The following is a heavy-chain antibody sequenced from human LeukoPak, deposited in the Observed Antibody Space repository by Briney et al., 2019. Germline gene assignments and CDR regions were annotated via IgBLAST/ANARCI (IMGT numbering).Heavy chain of an antibody. CDR3: ASHTAGVDY. Sequence: SETLSLTCTVSGYSISSGYYWGWIRQPPGKGLEWIGSIYHSGSTNYNPSLKSRVTMSVDTSKNQFSLKLSSVTAADTAVYYCASHTAGVDYWGQGTPVTVSS. CDR2: IYHSGST. CDR1: GYSISSGYY. D-gene: IGHD6-13*01. J-gene: IGHJ4*02. V-gene: IGHV4-38-2*02.